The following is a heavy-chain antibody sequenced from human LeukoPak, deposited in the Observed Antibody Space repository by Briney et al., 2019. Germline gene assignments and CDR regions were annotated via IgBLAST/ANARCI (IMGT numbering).Heavy chain of an antibody. CDR2: ISGSGGST. CDR3: ACSTVTTLY. Sequence: GGTLRLSCAASGFTFGSYGMSWVRQAPGKGLEWVSAISGSGGSTYYADSVKGRFTISRDNSKNTLYLQMNSLRAEDTAVYYCACSTVTTLYWGQGTLVTVSS. V-gene: IGHV3-23*01. D-gene: IGHD4-17*01. J-gene: IGHJ4*02. CDR1: GFTFGSYG.